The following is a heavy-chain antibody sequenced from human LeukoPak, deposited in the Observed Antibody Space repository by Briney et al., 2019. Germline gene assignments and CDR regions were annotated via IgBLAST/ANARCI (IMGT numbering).Heavy chain of an antibody. V-gene: IGHV3-66*01. CDR3: ARDGPDPLYFDY. D-gene: IGHD2-2*01. CDR2: IYRGGAT. Sequence: PGGSLRLSCAASGFTVSSNYMSWVRQAPGKGLEWVSVIYRGGATYYADSAKDRFTISRDISKNTLFLQMNSLRAEDTAVYFCARDGPDPLYFDYWGQGTLVTASP. CDR1: GFTVSSNY. J-gene: IGHJ4*02.